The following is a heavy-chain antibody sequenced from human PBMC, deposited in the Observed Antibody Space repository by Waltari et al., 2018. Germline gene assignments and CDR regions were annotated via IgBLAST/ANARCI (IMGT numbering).Heavy chain of an antibody. J-gene: IGHJ4*02. D-gene: IGHD6-13*01. V-gene: IGHV3-48*03. Sequence: EVHLVESGGCLVRPGGSLRRHWSASGFTLRGHEMNWVRQAPGKGLEWISYISSTGDTIYYADSVKGRFTISRDNAKNTLYLQMKRLRADDTALYYCARGIAADGGGGYWGQGILVTVSS. CDR2: ISSTGDTI. CDR3: ARGIAADGGGGY. CDR1: GFTLRGHE.